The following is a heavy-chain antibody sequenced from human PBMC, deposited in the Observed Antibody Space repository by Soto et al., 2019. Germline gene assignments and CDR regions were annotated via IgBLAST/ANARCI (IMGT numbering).Heavy chain of an antibody. J-gene: IGHJ4*02. CDR3: ARDLYDGVGDYDTFDY. CDR1: GFTFSSYG. V-gene: IGHV3-33*01. D-gene: IGHD4-17*01. CDR2: IWYDGSNK. Sequence: GGSLRLSCAASGFTFSSYGMHWVRQAPGKGLEWVAVIWYDGSNKYYADSVKGRFTISRDNSKNTLYLQMNSLRAEDTAVYYCARDLYDGVGDYDTFDYWGQGTLVTVSS.